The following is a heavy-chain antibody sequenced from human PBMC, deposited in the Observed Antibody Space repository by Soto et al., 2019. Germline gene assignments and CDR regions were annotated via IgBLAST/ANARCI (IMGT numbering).Heavy chain of an antibody. CDR1: GGTFSSYA. Sequence: ASVKVSCKASGGTFSSYAISWVRQAPGQGLEWMGGIIPIFGTANYARKFQGRVTITADESTSTAYMELSSLRSEDTAVYYCARGMIVVVITTFYYYGMDVWGQGTTVTVSS. CDR2: IIPIFGTA. D-gene: IGHD3-22*01. V-gene: IGHV1-69*13. CDR3: ARGMIVVVITTFYYYGMDV. J-gene: IGHJ6*02.